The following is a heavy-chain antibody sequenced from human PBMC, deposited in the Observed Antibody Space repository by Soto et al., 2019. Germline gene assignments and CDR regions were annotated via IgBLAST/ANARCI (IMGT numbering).Heavy chain of an antibody. D-gene: IGHD3-10*01. Sequence: QVQLVESGGGVVQPGRSLRLSCVASGFTFSNFGMHWVRQAPGKGLEWVALTSFDGNKNYYADSVKGRFTLSRDNSKNTLYLQMNSLRADDKALYFCAKDQKDYSGSGTYYVPYGMDVWGQGTTVTVSS. CDR3: AKDQKDYSGSGTYYVPYGMDV. J-gene: IGHJ6*02. V-gene: IGHV3-30*18. CDR2: TSFDGNKN. CDR1: GFTFSNFG.